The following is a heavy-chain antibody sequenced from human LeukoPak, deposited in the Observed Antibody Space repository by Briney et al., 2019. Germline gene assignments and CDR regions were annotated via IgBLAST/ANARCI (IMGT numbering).Heavy chain of an antibody. V-gene: IGHV3-23*01. D-gene: IGHD3-22*01. Sequence: GGSLRLSCAASGFTFSSYSMNWVRQAPGKGLEWVSGISGSGGSTYYADSVTGRFTISRDNSKNTLYLQMDSLRAEDTAVYYCAKGITMIVVVTEYFQHWGQGTLVTVSS. CDR3: AKGITMIVVVTEYFQH. J-gene: IGHJ1*01. CDR1: GFTFSSYS. CDR2: ISGSGGST.